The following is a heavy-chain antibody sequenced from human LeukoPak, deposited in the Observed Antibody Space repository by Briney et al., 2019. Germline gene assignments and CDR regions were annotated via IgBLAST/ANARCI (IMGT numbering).Heavy chain of an antibody. J-gene: IGHJ1*01. V-gene: IGHV4-59*01. D-gene: IGHD1-26*01. CDR1: GGSIRSYY. Sequence: SETLSLTCTVSGGSIRSYYWSWIRQPPGRGLEYIGYIYYSGSTNYNPSLKSRVTISVDTSKNQFSLKLSSVTAADTAVYYCACTGATGIIYAKYFQHWGQGTLVTVSS. CDR3: ACTGATGIIYAKYFQH. CDR2: IYYSGST.